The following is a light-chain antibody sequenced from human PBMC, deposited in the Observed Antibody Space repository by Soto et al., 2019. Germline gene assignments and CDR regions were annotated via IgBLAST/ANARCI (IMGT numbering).Light chain of an antibody. CDR1: QSVSSSY. Sequence: EIVLTQSPGTLSLSPGERATISCRASQSVSSSYLAWYQQKPGQAPRLLIYGASSRATGIPDRFSGSGSGTDFTLTIIRREREDFAVYYCQQYGSSPPITFGQGTRLEIK. CDR2: GAS. V-gene: IGKV3-20*01. CDR3: QQYGSSPPIT. J-gene: IGKJ5*01.